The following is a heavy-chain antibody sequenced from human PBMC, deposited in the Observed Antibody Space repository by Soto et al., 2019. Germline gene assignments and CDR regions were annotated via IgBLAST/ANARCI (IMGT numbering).Heavy chain of an antibody. CDR1: GFTFSSYR. CDR3: AKEWSEWDYVRYFDS. V-gene: IGHV3-23*01. Sequence: EVQLLESGGGLVQPGGSLRLSCAASGFTFSSYRMSWVRQAPGKGLEWVSGISADGGRTFYTDSVKGRLTISRDNSMNTLYLQMNSLRADDTAVYYCAKEWSEWDYVRYFDSWGQGTLVTVSS. J-gene: IGHJ4*02. D-gene: IGHD4-17*01. CDR2: ISADGGRT.